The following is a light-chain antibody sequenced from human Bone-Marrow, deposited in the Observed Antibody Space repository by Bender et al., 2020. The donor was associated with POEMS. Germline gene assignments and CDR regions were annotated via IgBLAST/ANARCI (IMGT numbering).Light chain of an antibody. CDR3: CSYARGSSLL. J-gene: IGLJ3*02. V-gene: IGLV2-23*01. CDR2: EDT. CDR1: SNDVGKYNL. Sequence: QSALTQPASVSGSPGQSITISCAGTSNDVGKYNLVSWYQKHPGDLPKLLIYEDTHRPSGVSNRFSGSKSATTASLIITGLRAEDEAEYYCCSYARGSSLLFGGGTKVTVL.